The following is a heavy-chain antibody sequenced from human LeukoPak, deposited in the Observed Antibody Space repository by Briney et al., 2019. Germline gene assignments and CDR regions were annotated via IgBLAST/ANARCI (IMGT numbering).Heavy chain of an antibody. CDR1: GGSFSGYY. Sequence: SETLSLTCAVYGGSFSGYYLSWIRQPPGKGLEWIGEINHSGSTNYNPSLKSRVTISVDTSKNQLSLKLSSVTAADTAVYYCASFYGASAFDIWGQGTMVTVSS. D-gene: IGHD4-17*01. J-gene: IGHJ3*02. CDR2: INHSGST. V-gene: IGHV4-34*01. CDR3: ASFYGASAFDI.